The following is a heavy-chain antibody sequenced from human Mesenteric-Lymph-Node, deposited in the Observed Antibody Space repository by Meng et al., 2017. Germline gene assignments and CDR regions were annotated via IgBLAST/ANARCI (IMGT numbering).Heavy chain of an antibody. CDR3: TTEGVHYDSSGYYYVSLFDY. CDR1: GGTFSSYA. V-gene: IGHV1-69*06. Sequence: SVKVSCKASGGTFSSYAISWVRQAPGQGLEWMGGIIPIFGTANYAQKFQGRVTITADKSTSTAYMELSSLRSEDTAVYYCTTEGVHYDSSGYYYVSLFDYWGQGTLVTVSS. CDR2: IIPIFGTA. J-gene: IGHJ4*02. D-gene: IGHD3-22*01.